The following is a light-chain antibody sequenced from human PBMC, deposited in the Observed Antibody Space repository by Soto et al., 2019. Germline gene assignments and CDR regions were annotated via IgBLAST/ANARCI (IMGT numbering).Light chain of an antibody. CDR2: GVS. V-gene: IGKV3-20*01. Sequence: EIVLTQSPCTLSLSPGERAILSCSASQSASSSDLAWYQQRPGQAPRLLIYGVSSRATGTPDRFSGSGSGTDFTLTISRLEPEDFAVYYCQQYGGSSPWTFGQGTKVDI. CDR1: QSASSSD. CDR3: QQYGGSSPWT. J-gene: IGKJ1*01.